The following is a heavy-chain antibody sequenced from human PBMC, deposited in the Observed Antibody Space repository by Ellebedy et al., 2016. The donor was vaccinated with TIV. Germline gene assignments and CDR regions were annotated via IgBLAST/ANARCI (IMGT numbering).Heavy chain of an antibody. CDR1: GYSFTSDW. CDR2: IDPRDSSS. Sequence: GESLKISCKASGYSFTSDWITWVRQKPGKGLEWMGRIDPRDSSSNYNPSFQGHVTISVDKSISTAYLQWSSLEASDTARYFCARRAGSSLRNGMDVWGQGTTVTVSS. D-gene: IGHD3-10*01. J-gene: IGHJ6*02. V-gene: IGHV5-10-1*01. CDR3: ARRAGSSLRNGMDV.